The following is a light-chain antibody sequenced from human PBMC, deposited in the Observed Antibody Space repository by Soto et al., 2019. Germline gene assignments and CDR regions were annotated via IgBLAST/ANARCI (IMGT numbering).Light chain of an antibody. CDR1: QSVNYY. Sequence: EIVLTQSPATLSLSPGERATLSCRASQSVNYYLAWYQQKPGQAPSLLIYDASNRATGIPARFSGSGSGTDFTLTISSLEPEDFAVYYCQQGDTFGQGTKVEIK. V-gene: IGKV3-11*01. CDR3: QQGDT. J-gene: IGKJ2*01. CDR2: DAS.